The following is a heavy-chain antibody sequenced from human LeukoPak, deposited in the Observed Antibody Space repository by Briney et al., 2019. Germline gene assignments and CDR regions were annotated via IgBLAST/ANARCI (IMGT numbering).Heavy chain of an antibody. V-gene: IGHV3-33*01. CDR2: IWYDGSNK. CDR3: ARDPDMTD. CDR1: GFTFSSYV. D-gene: IGHD2-21*02. Sequence: GGSLRLSCAASGFTFSSYVMHWVRQAPGKGLEWVAVIWYDGSNKYYADSVKGRFTIFRDNSKNTLFLQMNSLRAEDTAVYYCARDPDMTDWGQGTLVTVSS. J-gene: IGHJ4*02.